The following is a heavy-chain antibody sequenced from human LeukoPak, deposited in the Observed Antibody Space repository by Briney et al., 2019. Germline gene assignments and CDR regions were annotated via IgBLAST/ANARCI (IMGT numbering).Heavy chain of an antibody. CDR3: ARGALDAATPFDS. CDR1: GFTFSSYT. J-gene: IGHJ5*01. Sequence: GGSLRLSCAASGFTFSSYTMNWVRQAPGKGLEWVSSISISSSYIYYVDSLKGRFTISRDNAKKSVYLQMNSLRAEDTAVYYCARGALDAATPFDSWGQGTLVTVSS. V-gene: IGHV3-21*01. CDR2: ISISSSYI. D-gene: IGHD2-15*01.